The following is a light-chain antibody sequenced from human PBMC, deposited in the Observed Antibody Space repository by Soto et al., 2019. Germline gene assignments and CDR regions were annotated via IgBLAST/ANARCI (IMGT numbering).Light chain of an antibody. CDR1: QSISNW. Sequence: DIQMTQSPSTLSASVGDRVTIPCRASQSISNWLAWYQQKPGRAPKLLIYKASTLESGVPSRFSGSGSGTEFTLTISSLQPDDFATYYCQQYNNYPFTFGPGTKVDIK. CDR2: KAS. CDR3: QQYNNYPFT. J-gene: IGKJ3*01. V-gene: IGKV1-5*03.